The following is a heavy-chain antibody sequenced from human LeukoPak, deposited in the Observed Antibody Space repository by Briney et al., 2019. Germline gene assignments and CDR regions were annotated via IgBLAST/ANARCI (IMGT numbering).Heavy chain of an antibody. CDR2: IYYTGST. J-gene: IGHJ4*02. Sequence: SETLSLTCTVSGGAIISGAYYWNWIRQHPGKGLEWIGYIYYTGSTYYNPSLRSRVTMSLDRSKNQFSLQLNSVAPADTAVYYCARDHGGLDYWGQGTVVTVSS. CDR3: ARDHGGLDY. CDR1: GGAIISGAYY. V-gene: IGHV4-31*03.